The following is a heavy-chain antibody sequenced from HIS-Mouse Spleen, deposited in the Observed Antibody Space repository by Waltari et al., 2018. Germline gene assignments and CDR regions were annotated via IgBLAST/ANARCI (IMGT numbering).Heavy chain of an antibody. Sequence: QVQLVQSGAEVKKPGASVKVSCKVSGYTLTELSMHWVRQAPAKGLEWMGGFDPEDGETIYAQKFQGRVTMTEDTSTDTAYMELSSLRSEDTAVYYCATGAYCSSTSCPEYFQHWGQGTLVTVSS. J-gene: IGHJ1*01. V-gene: IGHV1-24*01. D-gene: IGHD2-2*01. CDR1: GYTLTELS. CDR2: FDPEDGET. CDR3: ATGAYCSSTSCPEYFQH.